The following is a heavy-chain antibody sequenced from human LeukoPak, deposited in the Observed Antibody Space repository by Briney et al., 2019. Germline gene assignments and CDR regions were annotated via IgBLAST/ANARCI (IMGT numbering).Heavy chain of an antibody. J-gene: IGHJ4*02. CDR1: GYTFTSYY. D-gene: IGHD2/OR15-2a*01. V-gene: IGHV1-46*01. CDR2: IKPSGGST. Sequence: VSVKVSCKASGYTFTSYYTHWVRQAPGQGLEWMGIIKPSGGSTLYAQKFQGRVTVTSDMSTSTVYVELSSLRSEDTAVYYCARKVPENFNFDYWGQGTLVTVSS. CDR3: ARKVPENFNFDY.